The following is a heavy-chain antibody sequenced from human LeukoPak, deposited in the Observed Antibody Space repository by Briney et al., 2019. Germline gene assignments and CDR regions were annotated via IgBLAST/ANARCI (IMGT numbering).Heavy chain of an antibody. D-gene: IGHD3-10*01. V-gene: IGHV3-23*01. CDR2: ISSSGGST. CDR3: AKSNGYGLVDI. Sequence: PGGSLRLSCAASRFTFSSYGMSWVRQAPGKGLEWVSGISSSGGSTYYADSVKGRFTISRDNSKNTLYLQMNSLRAEDTAVYYCAKSNGYGLVDIWGQGTMVTVSS. J-gene: IGHJ3*02. CDR1: RFTFSSYG.